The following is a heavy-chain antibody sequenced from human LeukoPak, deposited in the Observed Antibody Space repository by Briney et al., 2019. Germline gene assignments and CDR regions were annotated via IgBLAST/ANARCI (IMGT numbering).Heavy chain of an antibody. Sequence: SETLSLTCAVYGESFSGYYWSWILQPPGKGLEWIGEINHSGSTNYNPSLKSRVTISVDTSKNQFSLKLSSVTAADTAVYYCARVPYYYDSSGYDAFDIWGQGTMVTVSS. V-gene: IGHV4-34*01. CDR2: INHSGST. CDR1: GESFSGYY. J-gene: IGHJ3*02. CDR3: ARVPYYYDSSGYDAFDI. D-gene: IGHD3-22*01.